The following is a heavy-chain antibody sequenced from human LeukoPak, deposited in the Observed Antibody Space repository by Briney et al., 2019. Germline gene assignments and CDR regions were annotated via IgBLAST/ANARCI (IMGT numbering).Heavy chain of an antibody. CDR1: GFTFGSYT. CDR3: ARDYDSSAYYPLT. J-gene: IGHJ5*02. Sequence: PGGSLRLSCAASGFTFGSYTMDWVRQAPGKGLEWVSSISSSSSYIYYADSVKGRFTISRDNAKNSLYLQMNSLRAEDTAVYYCARDYDSSAYYPLTWGQGTLVTVSS. CDR2: ISSSSSYI. V-gene: IGHV3-21*01. D-gene: IGHD3-22*01.